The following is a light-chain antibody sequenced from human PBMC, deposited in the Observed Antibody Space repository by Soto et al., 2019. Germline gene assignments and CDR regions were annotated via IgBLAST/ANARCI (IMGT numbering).Light chain of an antibody. J-gene: IGLJ1*01. CDR3: NSYTSSSTFV. CDR2: DVS. CDR1: SSGVGGYNY. V-gene: IGLV2-14*03. Sequence: QSALTQPASVSGSPGQSITISCAGTSSGVGGYNYVSWYQHHPGKAPKLMIYDVSNRPSGVSNRFSGSKSGNTASLTISGLQAEDEADYYCNSYTSSSTFVFGTGTKLTVL.